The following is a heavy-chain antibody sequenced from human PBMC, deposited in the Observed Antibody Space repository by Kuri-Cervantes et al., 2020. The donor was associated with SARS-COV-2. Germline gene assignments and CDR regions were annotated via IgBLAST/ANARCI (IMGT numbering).Heavy chain of an antibody. V-gene: IGHV1-69*13. D-gene: IGHD4-17*01. CDR1: GYTFTSYG. J-gene: IGHJ5*02. Sequence: SVKVSCKASGYTFTSYGISWVRQAPGQGLEWMGGIIPIFGTANYAQKFQGRVTITADESTSTAYMELSSLRSEDTAVYYCAAREVGDYPFDPWGQGTLVTVSS. CDR3: AAREVGDYPFDP. CDR2: IIPIFGTA.